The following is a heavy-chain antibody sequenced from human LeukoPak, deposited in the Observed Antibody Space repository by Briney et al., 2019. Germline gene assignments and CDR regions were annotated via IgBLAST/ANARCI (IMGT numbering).Heavy chain of an antibody. D-gene: IGHD5-24*01. V-gene: IGHV4-61*02. CDR3: ARAVEGYYYYGIDV. CDR1: AGFISSSCSF. J-gene: IGHJ6*02. Sequence: SETLPLICTVSAGFISSSCSFWSLIRPPAGKGLEWIGRIYTSGSTNYNPSLKSRVTISVDTSKNQFSLKLSSVTAADTAVYYCARAVEGYYYYGIDVWGQGTTVTVSS. CDR2: IYTSGST.